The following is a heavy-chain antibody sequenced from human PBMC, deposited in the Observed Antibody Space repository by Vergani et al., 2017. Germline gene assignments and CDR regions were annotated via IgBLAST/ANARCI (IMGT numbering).Heavy chain of an antibody. D-gene: IGHD6-19*01. CDR3: ARSKRGRLAVGATDS. CDR2: FNPTTGNT. J-gene: IGHJ4*02. V-gene: IGHV7-4-1*01. CDR1: GHTFSTYG. Sequence: QVQLVQSGAEVKKPGASVKVSCKASGHTFSTYGISWVRQAPGQGLEWMGWFNPTTGNTTYARAFTGRFVFSLNTSISTAYLQIGSLKAEDTAVYFCARSKRGRLAVGATDSWGQGTLLTVSS.